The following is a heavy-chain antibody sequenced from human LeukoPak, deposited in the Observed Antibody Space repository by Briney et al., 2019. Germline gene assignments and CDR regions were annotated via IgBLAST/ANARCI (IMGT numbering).Heavy chain of an antibody. Sequence: GGSLRLSCAASGFTFNSYAMHWVRQAPGKGLEWVAFIRYDGSNKYYADSVKGRFTISRDNSKNTLYLQMNSLRAEDTAVYYCARELAGHYYGSGSSFDYWGQGTLVTVSS. J-gene: IGHJ4*02. CDR1: GFTFNSYA. D-gene: IGHD3-10*01. CDR3: ARELAGHYYGSGSSFDY. CDR2: IRYDGSNK. V-gene: IGHV3-30*02.